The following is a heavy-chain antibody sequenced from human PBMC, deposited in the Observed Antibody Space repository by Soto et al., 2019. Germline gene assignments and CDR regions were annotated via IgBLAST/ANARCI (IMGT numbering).Heavy chain of an antibody. J-gene: IGHJ2*01. CDR1: GGSISSYY. CDR2: IYYSGST. CDR3: ARVWTFHWYFDL. V-gene: IGHV4-59*01. Sequence: KPSETLSLTCTVSGGSISSYYWSWIRQPPGKGLEWIGYIYYSGSTNPSLKSRVTISVDTSKNQFSLKLSSVTAADTAVYYCARVWTFHWYFDLWGRGTLVTVSS. D-gene: IGHD1-1*01.